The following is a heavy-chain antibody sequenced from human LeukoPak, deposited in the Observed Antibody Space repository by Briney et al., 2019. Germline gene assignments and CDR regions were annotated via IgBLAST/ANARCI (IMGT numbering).Heavy chain of an antibody. V-gene: IGHV4-59*08. Sequence: PSETLSLTCTVSGGSISSYYWNWIRQPPGKGLEWIGYIYYSGSTNYNPSLKSRVTISVDTSKNQFSLKLSSVTAADTAVYYCARVGGSSWQNWFDPWGQGTLVTVSS. J-gene: IGHJ5*02. D-gene: IGHD6-13*01. CDR3: ARVGGSSWQNWFDP. CDR2: IYYSGST. CDR1: GGSISSYY.